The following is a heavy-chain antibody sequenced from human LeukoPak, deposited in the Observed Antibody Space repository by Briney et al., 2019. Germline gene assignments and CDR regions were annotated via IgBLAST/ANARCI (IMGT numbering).Heavy chain of an antibody. Sequence: PGGSLRLSCAASGFTFSSYWMTWVRQAPGKGLEWVANIKEDGSEKYYVDSVKGRFTISRDNSKNTLYLQMNSLRAEDTAVYYCAKIADTRPRTYYYDSSGYFRPFDYWGQGTLVTVSS. CDR3: AKIADTRPRTYYYDSSGYFRPFDY. D-gene: IGHD3-22*01. CDR1: GFTFSSYW. CDR2: IKEDGSEK. V-gene: IGHV3-7*03. J-gene: IGHJ4*02.